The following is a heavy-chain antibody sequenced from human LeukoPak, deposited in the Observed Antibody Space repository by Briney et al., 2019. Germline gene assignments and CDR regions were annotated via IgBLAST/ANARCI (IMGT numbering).Heavy chain of an antibody. CDR1: GFTFSSYD. D-gene: IGHD3-22*01. CDR2: IGTAGDT. V-gene: IGHV3-13*01. CDR3: ARKVVAYDAFDI. J-gene: IGHJ3*02. Sequence: AGGSLRLSCAASGFTFSSYDMHWVRQATGKGLEWVSAIGTAGDTYYPGSVKGRFTISRENAKNSLYLQMNSLRAGDTAVYYCARKVVAYDAFDIWGQGTMVTVSS.